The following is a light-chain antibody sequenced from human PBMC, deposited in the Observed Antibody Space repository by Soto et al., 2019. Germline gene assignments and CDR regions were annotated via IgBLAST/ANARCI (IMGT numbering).Light chain of an antibody. CDR1: SSDVGGYNF. Sequence: QSALTQPASVSGSPGQSITISCTGTSSDVGGYNFVSWYQQHPGKAPKLMIHEVSNRPSGVSNRFSGSKSGNTASLTISGLQTEDEADYYCTSYAGSSSYVFGTGNKLTVL. CDR2: EVS. V-gene: IGLV2-14*01. J-gene: IGLJ1*01. CDR3: TSYAGSSSYV.